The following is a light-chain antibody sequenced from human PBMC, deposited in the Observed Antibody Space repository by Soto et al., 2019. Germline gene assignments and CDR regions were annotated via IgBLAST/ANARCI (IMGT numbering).Light chain of an antibody. CDR2: KAS. Sequence: DIQMTQSPSTLSASVGGRVTITCRASQSISSWLAWYQQKPGKAPKLLIYKASSLESGVPSRFSGSGSGTEFTLTISSLQPDEFATYYCQQYNSLWTFGQGTKEEIK. V-gene: IGKV1-5*03. CDR3: QQYNSLWT. CDR1: QSISSW. J-gene: IGKJ1*01.